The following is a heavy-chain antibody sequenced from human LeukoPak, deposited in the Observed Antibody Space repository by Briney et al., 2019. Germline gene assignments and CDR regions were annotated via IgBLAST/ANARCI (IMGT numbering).Heavy chain of an antibody. CDR2: IYTSGSN. J-gene: IGHJ4*02. V-gene: IGHV4-4*07. D-gene: IGHD6-6*01. CDR1: GGSISSYY. Sequence: PSETLSLTCTVPGGSISSYYCSWIRQPAGKGLEWIGRIYTSGSNNYNPSLKSRVTMSVDKSKNQFSLKLSSVTAADTAVYYCARERSSSSFDYWGQGTLVTVSS. CDR3: ARERSSSSFDY.